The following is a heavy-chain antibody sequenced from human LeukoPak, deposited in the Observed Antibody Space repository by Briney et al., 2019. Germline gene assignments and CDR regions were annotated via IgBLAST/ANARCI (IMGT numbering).Heavy chain of an antibody. Sequence: QSGRSLRLSCAASGFTFSSYGMHWVRQAPGKGLEWVAVISYDGSNKYYADSVKGRFTISRDNSKNTLYLQMNSLRAEDTAVYYCAKDGLIISTVRYFDWNQGIDYWGQGTLVTVSS. CDR2: ISYDGSNK. D-gene: IGHD3-9*01. J-gene: IGHJ4*02. V-gene: IGHV3-30*18. CDR3: AKDGLIISTVRYFDWNQGIDY. CDR1: GFTFSSYG.